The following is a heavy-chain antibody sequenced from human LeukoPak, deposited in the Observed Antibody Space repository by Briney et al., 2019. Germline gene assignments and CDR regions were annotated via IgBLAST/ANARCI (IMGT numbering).Heavy chain of an antibody. CDR1: GGSISSYY. Sequence: SETLSLTCTVSGGSISSYYWSWIRQPPGKGLEWIGYIYYSGSTNYNPSLKSRVTISVDTSKNQFSLKLSSVTAADTAVYYCARGPSTVTTYYFDYWGQGTLVTVSS. CDR2: IYYSGST. V-gene: IGHV4-59*12. D-gene: IGHD4-17*01. CDR3: ARGPSTVTTYYFDY. J-gene: IGHJ4*02.